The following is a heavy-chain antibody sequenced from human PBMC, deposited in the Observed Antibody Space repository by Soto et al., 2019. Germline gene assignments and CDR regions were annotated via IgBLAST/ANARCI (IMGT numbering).Heavy chain of an antibody. J-gene: IGHJ4*02. D-gene: IGHD3-22*01. CDR2: ISGNGGT. CDR3: AKDAPGSGWLSDY. V-gene: IGHV3-23*01. Sequence: GGSLRLSCAASGFTFRTYAMSWVRQAPGKGLEWVSTISGNGGTSYADFVRGRFTISRDNSKNTLYLQMNSLRAEDTAIYYCAKDAPGSGWLSDYWGQGTRVTVSS. CDR1: GFTFRTYA.